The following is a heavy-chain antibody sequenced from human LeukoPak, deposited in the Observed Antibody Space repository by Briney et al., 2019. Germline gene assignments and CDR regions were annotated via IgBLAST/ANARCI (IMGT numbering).Heavy chain of an antibody. CDR2: IYYSGST. D-gene: IGHD3-22*01. V-gene: IGHV4-59*01. Sequence: SETLSHTCTVSGGSISTYYWSWIRQPPGKALEWIGYIYYSGSTNYNPSLKSRVTISVDTSKNQFSLKLNSVTAADTAVYYCARDRVGYPLDYWGQGTLVTVSS. J-gene: IGHJ4*02. CDR3: ARDRVGYPLDY. CDR1: GGSISTYY.